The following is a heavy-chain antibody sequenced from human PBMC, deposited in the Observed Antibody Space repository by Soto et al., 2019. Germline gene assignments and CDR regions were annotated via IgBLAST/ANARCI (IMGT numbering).Heavy chain of an antibody. CDR2: ISYDGSNK. V-gene: IGHV3-30*18. CDR1: GFTFSSYG. Sequence: GGSLRLSCAASGFTFSSYGMHWVRQAPGKGLEWVAVISYDGSNKYYADSVKGRFTISRDNSKDTLYLQMNSLRAEDTAVYYCAKDRAVAGTLGYWGQGT. D-gene: IGHD6-19*01. CDR3: AKDRAVAGTLGY. J-gene: IGHJ4*02.